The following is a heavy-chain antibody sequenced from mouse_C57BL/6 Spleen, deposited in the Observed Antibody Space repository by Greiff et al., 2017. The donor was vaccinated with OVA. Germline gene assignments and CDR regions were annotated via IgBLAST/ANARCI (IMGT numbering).Heavy chain of an antibody. Sequence: QVQLQQPGAELVMPGASVKLSCKASGYTFTSYWMHWVKQRPGQGLEWIGEIDPSDSYTNYNQKFKGKSTLTVDKSSSTAYMQLSSLTSEDSAVYYCARYDGNNWYFDVWGTGTTVTVSS. D-gene: IGHD2-1*01. V-gene: IGHV1-69*01. CDR2: IDPSDSYT. CDR1: GYTFTSYW. J-gene: IGHJ1*03. CDR3: ARYDGNNWYFDV.